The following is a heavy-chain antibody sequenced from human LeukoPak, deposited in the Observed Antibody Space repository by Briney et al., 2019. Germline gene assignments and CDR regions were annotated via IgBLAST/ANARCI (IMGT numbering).Heavy chain of an antibody. CDR1: GFTFSTYG. V-gene: IGHV3-33*01. Sequence: GGSPRLSCAASGFTFSTYGMHWVRQAPGKGLEWVAVIWYDGSNNYYADSVKGRFTISRDNSKNTLYLQMNSLRAEGTAVYCCARCSGGTCFPRGYMDVWGKGTTVTVSS. CDR3: ARCSGGTCFPRGYMDV. J-gene: IGHJ6*03. CDR2: IWYDGSNN. D-gene: IGHD2-15*01.